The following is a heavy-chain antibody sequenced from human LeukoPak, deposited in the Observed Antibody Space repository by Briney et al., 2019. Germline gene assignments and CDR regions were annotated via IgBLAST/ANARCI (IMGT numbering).Heavy chain of an antibody. CDR1: GFTFSTYA. CDR2: ISGSGGGT. CDR3: AKAYDFWSGYPDY. J-gene: IGHJ4*02. V-gene: IGHV3-23*01. D-gene: IGHD3-3*01. Sequence: GGSLRLSCAASGFTFSTYAMSWVRQAAGKGLEWVSLISGSGGGTYYADSVKGRFTISRDNSKNTLYLQMNSLRAEDTAVYYCAKAYDFWSGYPDYWGQGTLVTVSS.